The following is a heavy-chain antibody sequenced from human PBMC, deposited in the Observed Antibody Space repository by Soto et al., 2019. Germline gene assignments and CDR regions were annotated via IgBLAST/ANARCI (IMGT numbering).Heavy chain of an antibody. D-gene: IGHD1-7*01. CDR3: AKCTGTTRGSFDI. V-gene: IGHV3-9*01. Sequence: PWGSLSLSCAASGFTFGDFSMHWVRQVPGKGLEWVSSITWNSGNMVYAASVKGRFTISRDNAKSSLYLQMNSLRSEDSALYYCAKCTGTTRGSFDIWGQGTMVTVS. CDR1: GFTFGDFS. CDR2: ITWNSGNM. J-gene: IGHJ3*02.